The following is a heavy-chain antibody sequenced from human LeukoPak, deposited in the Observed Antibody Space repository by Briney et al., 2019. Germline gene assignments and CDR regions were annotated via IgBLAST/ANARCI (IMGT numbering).Heavy chain of an antibody. CDR2: ISGSGGST. D-gene: IGHD1-26*01. J-gene: IGHJ4*02. Sequence: GGSLRLSCAASGFTFSSYAMSWVRQTPGKGLEWVSAISGSGGSTYYADSVKGRFTISRDNSKNTLFLQMDSLRAEDTAPYYCAKDVGKWESLHFFDYWGQGTLVTVSS. V-gene: IGHV3-23*01. CDR1: GFTFSSYA. CDR3: AKDVGKWESLHFFDY.